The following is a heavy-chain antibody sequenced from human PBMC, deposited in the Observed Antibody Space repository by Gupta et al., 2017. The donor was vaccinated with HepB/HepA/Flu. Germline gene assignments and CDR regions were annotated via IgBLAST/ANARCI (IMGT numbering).Heavy chain of an antibody. J-gene: IGHJ6*03. Sequence: QVQLVESGGGVVQPGRSLRLSCAASGFTFSSYGMHWVRQAPGKGLEWVAAIWYDGSNKYYADSVKGRFTISRDNSKNTLYLQMNSLRAEDTAVYYCARDWGTRYYYYYYMDVWGKGTTVTVSS. CDR2: IWYDGSNK. D-gene: IGHD1-1*01. CDR3: ARDWGTRYYYYYYMDV. V-gene: IGHV3-33*01. CDR1: GFTFSSYG.